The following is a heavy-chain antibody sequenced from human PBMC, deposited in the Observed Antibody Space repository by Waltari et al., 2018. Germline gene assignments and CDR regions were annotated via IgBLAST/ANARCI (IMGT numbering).Heavy chain of an antibody. CDR1: GFSFSTYW. CDR3: ARDWEGERPNFDY. D-gene: IGHD1-26*01. CDR2: INQDGSKK. J-gene: IGHJ4*02. Sequence: EVQLVESGGGLVEPGGSLRLSCVASGFSFSTYWMSWVRQAPGKGREWVAEINQDGSKKYYMGSMKGRFTISRDNAKSSVYLEMNSLRGDDTAVYYCARDWEGERPNFDYWGQGILVTVSS. V-gene: IGHV3-7*01.